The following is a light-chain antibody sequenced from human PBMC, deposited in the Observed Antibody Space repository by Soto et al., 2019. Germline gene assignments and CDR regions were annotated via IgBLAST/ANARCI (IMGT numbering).Light chain of an antibody. J-gene: IGLJ2*01. V-gene: IGLV1-36*01. CDR3: AAWDDSLNGVV. CDR2: YDD. Sequence: QLVLTQPPSVSEAPRQRVTISCSGSSSNIGNNAVNWYQQLPGKAPKLLIYYDDLLPSGVSDRFSGSKSGTSASLAISGVQSEDEADYYCAAWDDSLNGVVFGGGTKLTVL. CDR1: SSNIGNNA.